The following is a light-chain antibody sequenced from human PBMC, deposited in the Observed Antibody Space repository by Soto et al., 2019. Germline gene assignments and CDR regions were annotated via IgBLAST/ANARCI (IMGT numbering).Light chain of an antibody. Sequence: QSALTPPASVSGSPGQSITISCTGTSSDVGGYKYVSWFQQHPGKAPKLMIYEVSNRPSGVSNRFSGSKSGNTASLTISGLQAEDEADYYCSSFTSSSTLPYVFGTGTKLTVL. V-gene: IGLV2-14*01. J-gene: IGLJ1*01. CDR1: SSDVGGYKY. CDR3: SSFTSSSTLPYV. CDR2: EVS.